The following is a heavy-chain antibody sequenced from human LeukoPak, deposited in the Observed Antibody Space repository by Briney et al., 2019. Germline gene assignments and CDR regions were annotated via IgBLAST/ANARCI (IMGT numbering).Heavy chain of an antibody. D-gene: IGHD6-19*01. Sequence: GGSLRLSCVASGFTFSGYSMTWLRQAPGKGLEWVSYISSSGSTIYYADSVKGRFTISRDNAKNSLYLQMNSLRAEDTAVYYCAREIGWQPYFDYWGQGTLVTVSS. V-gene: IGHV3-48*04. J-gene: IGHJ4*02. CDR1: GFTFSGYS. CDR2: ISSSGSTI. CDR3: AREIGWQPYFDY.